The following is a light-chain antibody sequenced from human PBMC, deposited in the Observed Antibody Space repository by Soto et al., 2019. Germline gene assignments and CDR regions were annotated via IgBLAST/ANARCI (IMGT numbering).Light chain of an antibody. CDR2: EDN. Sequence: QSVLTQPPSVSAAPGQKVTFSCSGSSSNIGSDFVSWYQQLPGRAPKLLIYEDNKRPSGIPDRFSGSKSGTSATLGITGLQTGDEADYYCGAWDTSLSGGVFAGGTKVTVL. CDR3: GAWDTSLSGGV. CDR1: SSNIGSDF. J-gene: IGLJ2*01. V-gene: IGLV1-51*02.